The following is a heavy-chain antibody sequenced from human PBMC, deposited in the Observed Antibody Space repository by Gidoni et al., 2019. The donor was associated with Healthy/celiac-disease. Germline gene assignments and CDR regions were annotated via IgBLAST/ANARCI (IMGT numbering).Heavy chain of an antibody. J-gene: IGHJ4*02. Sequence: EVKKPGSSVKVSCKASGGTFSSYAISWVRQAPGQGLEWMGGIIPIFGTANYAQKFQGRVTITADESTSTAYMELSSLRSEDTAVYYCASPGGGVSGWYGFDYWGQGTLVTVSS. CDR3: ASPGGGVSGWYGFDY. V-gene: IGHV1-69*01. CDR2: IIPIFGTA. D-gene: IGHD6-19*01. CDR1: GGTFSSYA.